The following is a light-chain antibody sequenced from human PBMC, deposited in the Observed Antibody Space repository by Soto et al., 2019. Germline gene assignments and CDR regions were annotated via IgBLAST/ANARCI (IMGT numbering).Light chain of an antibody. CDR3: QQYYTSPRT. V-gene: IGKV3-20*01. Sequence: EIVLTQSPGTLSLSPGERATLSCRASQSVSSSYLAWYQQKPGQAPRLLIYGASSRATGIPDRFSGSGSGTDFTLTISRLEPEDFAVYYCQQYYTSPRTFGHGTKVDIK. CDR2: GAS. J-gene: IGKJ1*01. CDR1: QSVSSSY.